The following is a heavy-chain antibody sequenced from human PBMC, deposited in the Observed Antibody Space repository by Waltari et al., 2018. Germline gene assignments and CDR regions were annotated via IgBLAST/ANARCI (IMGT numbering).Heavy chain of an antibody. J-gene: IGHJ3*02. CDR2: IYHSGST. V-gene: IGHV4-38-2*02. CDR1: GYSISSGYY. CDR3: ARDKVPGAFDI. Sequence: QVQLQESGPGLVKPSETLSLPCTVSGYSISSGYYWGWIRQPPGKGLEWIGSIYHSGSTYYNPSLKSRVTISVDTSKNQFSLKLSSVTAADTAVYYCARDKVPGAFDIWGQGTMVTVSS.